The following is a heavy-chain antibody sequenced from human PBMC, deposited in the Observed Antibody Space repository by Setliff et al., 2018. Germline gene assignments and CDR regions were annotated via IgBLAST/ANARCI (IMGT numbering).Heavy chain of an antibody. D-gene: IGHD1-26*01. V-gene: IGHV3-7*01. Sequence: PGGSLRLSCAASGFTFSSYWMSWVRQAPGKGLEWVANIKQDGSEKYYVDSVKGRFTISRDNARDSLFLQMSSLRAEDTAVYYCAREVVGAPSTFDIWGQGTMVTVSS. CDR2: IKQDGSEK. CDR3: AREVVGAPSTFDI. CDR1: GFTFSSYW. J-gene: IGHJ3*02.